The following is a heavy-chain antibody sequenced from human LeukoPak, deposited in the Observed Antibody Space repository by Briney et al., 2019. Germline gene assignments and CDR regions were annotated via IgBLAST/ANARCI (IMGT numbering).Heavy chain of an antibody. V-gene: IGHV4-59*01. Sequence: SETLSLTCTVSGGSISSYYWSWIRQPPGKGLEWIGYIYYSGSTNYNPSLKSRVTISVDTSKNQFSLKLSSVTAADTAVYYCARDRRDEDAFEIWGQGTMVTVSS. D-gene: IGHD2-21*02. CDR2: IYYSGST. J-gene: IGHJ3*02. CDR1: GGSISSYY. CDR3: ARDRRDEDAFEI.